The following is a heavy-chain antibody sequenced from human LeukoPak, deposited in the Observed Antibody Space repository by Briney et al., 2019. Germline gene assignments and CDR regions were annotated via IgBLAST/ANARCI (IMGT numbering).Heavy chain of an antibody. J-gene: IGHJ3*02. CDR2: ISSSSSYI. Sequence: PGGSLRLSCAASGFTFSSYAISWVRQAPGKGLEWVSSISSSSSYIYYADSVKGRFTISRDNAKNSLYLQMNSLRAEDTAVYYCARDQAFDIWGQGTMVTISS. CDR3: ARDQAFDI. V-gene: IGHV3-21*01. CDR1: GFTFSSYA.